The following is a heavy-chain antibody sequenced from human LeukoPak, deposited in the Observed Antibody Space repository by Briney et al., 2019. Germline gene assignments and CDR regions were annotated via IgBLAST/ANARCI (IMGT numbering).Heavy chain of an antibody. CDR3: ARVKGVVTAILDY. CDR2: IYHSGST. V-gene: IGHV4-4*02. D-gene: IGHD2-21*02. Sequence: PSETLSLTCAVSGGSISSRNWWSWVRQPPGKGLEWIGEIYHSGSTNYSPSLKSRVTISVDKSKNQFSLKLSSVTAADTAVYYCARVKGVVTAILDYWGQGTLVTVSS. CDR1: GGSISSRNW. J-gene: IGHJ4*02.